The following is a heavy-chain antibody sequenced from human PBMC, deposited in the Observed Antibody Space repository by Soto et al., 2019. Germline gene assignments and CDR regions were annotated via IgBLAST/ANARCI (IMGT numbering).Heavy chain of an antibody. D-gene: IGHD6-13*01. Sequence: SETLSLTCAVSGGSISSGGYSWSWIRQPPGKGLEWIGYIYHSGGTYYNPSLKSRVTISVDRSKDQFSLKLSSVTAADTAVYYCARAYSSSWFDAFDIWGQGTMVTVSS. J-gene: IGHJ3*02. CDR3: ARAYSSSWFDAFDI. CDR1: GGSISSGGYS. CDR2: IYHSGGT. V-gene: IGHV4-30-2*01.